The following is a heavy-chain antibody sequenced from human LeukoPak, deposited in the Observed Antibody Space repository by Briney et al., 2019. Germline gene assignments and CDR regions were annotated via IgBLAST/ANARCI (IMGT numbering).Heavy chain of an antibody. Sequence: GASVKVSCKASGYTFTSYGISWVRQAPGQGLEWMGWINPNSGVTNYAQQFQGRVTMTRDTSISTAYMEFSSLTSDDTAVYYCAKEAKNSYGSLPNWGQGTLVTVSS. CDR1: GYTFTSYG. V-gene: IGHV1-2*02. CDR3: AKEAKNSYGSLPN. J-gene: IGHJ4*02. D-gene: IGHD3-10*01. CDR2: INPNSGVT.